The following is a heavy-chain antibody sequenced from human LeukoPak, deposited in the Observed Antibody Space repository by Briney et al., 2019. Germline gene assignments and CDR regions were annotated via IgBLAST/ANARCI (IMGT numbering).Heavy chain of an antibody. Sequence: HPGGSLRLSCAASGFTFDDYAMHWVRQAPGKGLEWVSGISWNSGSIGYADSVKGRFTISRDNAKNSLYLQMNSLRAEDTALYYCAKAGGSYYSPAGTEYYYGMDVWGQGTTVTVSS. J-gene: IGHJ6*02. CDR1: GFTFDDYA. CDR3: AKAGGSYYSPAGTEYYYGMDV. V-gene: IGHV3-9*01. D-gene: IGHD1-26*01. CDR2: ISWNSGSI.